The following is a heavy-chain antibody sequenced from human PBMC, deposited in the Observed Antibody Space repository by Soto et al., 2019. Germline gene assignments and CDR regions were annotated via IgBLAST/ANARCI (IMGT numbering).Heavy chain of an antibody. V-gene: IGHV3-49*04. D-gene: IGHD3-3*01. CDR3: SRDGDFYGLHV. J-gene: IGHJ6*02. CDR1: GFTSDDYDYA. CDR2: IRGSTYGGTT. Sequence: PGGSLRLSCTFSGFTSDDYDYALTWVRQAPGKGLQWLGLIRGSTYGGTTEYAASVKGRFTISRDDSKGIAYLRMNSLKTEDTAVYYGSRDGDFYGLHVWGQGTPATFYS.